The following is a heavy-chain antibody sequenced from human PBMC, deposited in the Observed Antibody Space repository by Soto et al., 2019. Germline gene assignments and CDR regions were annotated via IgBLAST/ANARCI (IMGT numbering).Heavy chain of an antibody. V-gene: IGHV3-11*01. CDR1: GFTFSDYY. Sequence: GGSLRLSCAASGFTFSDYYMSWIRQAPGKGLEWVSYISSSGSTIYYADSVKGRLTISRDNAKNSLYLQMNSLRAEDTAVYYWARAPYDNVWGSYSYYYYYGMDVWGQGTTVTVSS. CDR3: ARAPYDNVWGSYSYYYYYGMDV. CDR2: ISSSGSTI. J-gene: IGHJ6*02. D-gene: IGHD3-16*01.